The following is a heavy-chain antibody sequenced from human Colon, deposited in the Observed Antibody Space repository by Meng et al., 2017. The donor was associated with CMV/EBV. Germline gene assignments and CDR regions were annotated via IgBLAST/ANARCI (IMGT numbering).Heavy chain of an antibody. CDR1: GYTFTANH. CDR3: VRESWYFDF. V-gene: IGHV1-2*02. D-gene: IGHD6-13*01. J-gene: IGHJ4*02. CDR2: IYPQDGGT. Sequence: QVQLVQPGTEVKKPGAAVKVSCKTPGYTFTANHLHWVRQAPGQGLEWMGWIYPQDGGTYFAQKFQDRVTLTRDTSITTAYMELSGLTSDDTAIYYCVRESWYFDFWGEGTLVTVSS.